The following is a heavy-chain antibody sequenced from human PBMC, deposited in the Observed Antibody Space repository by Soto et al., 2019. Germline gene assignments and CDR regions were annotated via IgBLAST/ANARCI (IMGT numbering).Heavy chain of an antibody. J-gene: IGHJ6*02. CDR2: ISGRSGNS. V-gene: IGHV1-18*01. CDR1: GYSFANQA. CDR3: ARGYDSSAYFYPLGDGMDV. Sequence: QVQLVQSGTEVKKPGASVKVSCKTSGYSFANQAINWVRQAPGQGLEWVGWISGRSGNSNYAETVRGGVTMTTDTSTGTAYLELRALKTDDTAVYYCARGYDSSAYFYPLGDGMDVWGQGTTVTVSS. D-gene: IGHD3-22*01.